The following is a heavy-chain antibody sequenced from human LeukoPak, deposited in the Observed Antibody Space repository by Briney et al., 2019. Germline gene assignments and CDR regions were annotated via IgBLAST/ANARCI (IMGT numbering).Heavy chain of an antibody. CDR1: GFTFSSYA. Sequence: GGSLRLSCAASGFTFSSYAMSWVRQAPGRGLEWVSAISGSGGNTYYADSVKGRFTISRDNSKNTLYLQMNSLRAEDTAVYYCTKDKGWGYSTYDFYGMDVWGQGTTVTVSS. D-gene: IGHD1-26*01. CDR2: ISGSGGNT. V-gene: IGHV3-23*01. J-gene: IGHJ6*02. CDR3: TKDKGWGYSTYDFYGMDV.